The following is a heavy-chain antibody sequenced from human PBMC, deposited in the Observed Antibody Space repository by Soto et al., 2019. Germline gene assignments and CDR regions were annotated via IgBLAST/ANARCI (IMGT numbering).Heavy chain of an antibody. CDR2: VYYSGST. Sequence: QVQLQESGPGLVKHSETLSLTCTVSGGSVNSGSYYWSWIRQPPGKGLEWIGYVYYSGSTKYNPSLRNPVTVSIDTSHNQFYLKLGSFIAADTAVYYCVRDYWVSGLRFDSWGQGAMVTVPA. CDR3: VRDYWVSGLRFDS. CDR1: GGSVNSGSYY. V-gene: IGHV4-61*01. J-gene: IGHJ4*02. D-gene: IGHD6-25*01.